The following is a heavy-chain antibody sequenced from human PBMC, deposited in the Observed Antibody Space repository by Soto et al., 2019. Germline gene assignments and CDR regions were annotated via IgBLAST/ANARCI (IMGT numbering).Heavy chain of an antibody. V-gene: IGHV5-10-1*01. D-gene: IGHD6-19*01. CDR2: IDPRDSYT. CDR3: ARHDAWLAHFEY. J-gene: IGHJ4*02. CDR1: GYSFTSYW. Sequence: GESLKISCKGSGYSFTSYWISWVRQMPGKGLEWMGRIDPRDSYTNNSPSFQGHVTISADKSISTAYLQWSSLKASDTAMYYCARHDAWLAHFEYWGQGTLVTVSS.